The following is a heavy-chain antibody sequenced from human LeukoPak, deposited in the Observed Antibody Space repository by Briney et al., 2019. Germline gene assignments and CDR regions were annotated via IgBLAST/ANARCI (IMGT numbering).Heavy chain of an antibody. D-gene: IGHD3-22*01. CDR3: ARHRDSSGTDY. CDR1: GFTFSSYG. J-gene: IGHJ4*02. CDR2: ISHISSTI. V-gene: IGHV3-48*01. Sequence: PGGSLRLSADAPGFTFSSYGMNWVRQAPGKGLEWVSYISHISSTIYSADSVKGRFTISRDNAKNSLFLQMNSLRAEDTAVYYCARHRDSSGTDYWGQGTLVTVSS.